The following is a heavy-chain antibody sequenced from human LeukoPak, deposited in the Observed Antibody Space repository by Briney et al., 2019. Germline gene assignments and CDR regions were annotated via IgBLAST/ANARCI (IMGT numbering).Heavy chain of an antibody. CDR2: INSDGSST. CDR3: ATDEAATGRLDY. J-gene: IGHJ4*02. Sequence: GGSLRLSCAASGFNFRNYWMHWVRQAPGKGLGCVSRINSDGSSTSYADSVKGRFTISRDNAENTLYLKINSRRAEDTAVYYCATDEAATGRLDYWGQGTLVTDSS. V-gene: IGHV3-74*01. CDR1: GFNFRNYW. D-gene: IGHD1-1*01.